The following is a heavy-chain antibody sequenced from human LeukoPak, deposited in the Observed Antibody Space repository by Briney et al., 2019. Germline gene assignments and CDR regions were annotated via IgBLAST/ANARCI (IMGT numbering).Heavy chain of an antibody. Sequence: SETLSLTCTVSDGSISSSSYYWGWIRQPPGKGLEWIGYIYTSGSTSYNPSLKSRVTISVDTSKNQFSLKLSSVTAADTAVYYCARHDSYYDFWSGSFFSWYFDLWGRGTLVTVSS. CDR2: IYTSGST. V-gene: IGHV4-61*05. CDR3: ARHDSYYDFWSGSFFSWYFDL. J-gene: IGHJ2*01. D-gene: IGHD3-3*01. CDR1: DGSISSSSYY.